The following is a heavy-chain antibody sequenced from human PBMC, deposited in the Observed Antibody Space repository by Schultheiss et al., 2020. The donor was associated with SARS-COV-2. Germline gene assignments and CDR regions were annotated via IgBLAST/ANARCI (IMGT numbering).Heavy chain of an antibody. CDR3: ARRRQDTNAYSYFDS. Sequence: SQTLSLTCPVSGASISSFYWSWIRQPPGKGLEWIGYIYYSVNSWYNPSLKSRVTISGDASKNQFSLTPNSVTAADTAVYYCARRRQDTNAYSYFDSWGQGTLVTVSS. J-gene: IGHJ4*02. CDR1: GASISSFY. CDR2: IYYSVNS. V-gene: IGHV4-59*08. D-gene: IGHD4-11*01.